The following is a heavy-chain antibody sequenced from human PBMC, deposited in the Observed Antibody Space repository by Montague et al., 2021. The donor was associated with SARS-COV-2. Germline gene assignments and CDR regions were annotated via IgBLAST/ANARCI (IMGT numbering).Heavy chain of an antibody. D-gene: IGHD2-21*02. V-gene: IGHV4-59*01. J-gene: IGHJ5*02. CDR1: VGSISNYY. CDR2: IYDSGSA. Sequence: SETLSLTCTVSVGSISNYYWTWIWQPPGEGLEWIGYIYDSGSANYNPSLKSRSTISVDTSNNQFSLRLSSVTAADTAVYYCARAYCGGDCHVGPWGQGILVTVSS. CDR3: ARAYCGGDCHVGP.